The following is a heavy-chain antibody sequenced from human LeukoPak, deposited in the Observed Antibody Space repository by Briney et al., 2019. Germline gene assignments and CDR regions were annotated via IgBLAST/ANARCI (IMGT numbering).Heavy chain of an antibody. CDR1: GFIFDDYA. D-gene: IGHD3-3*01. V-gene: IGHV3-9*01. CDR3: AKDIRVAYYYGLDV. Sequence: GGSLRLSCAASGFIFDDYAMHWVRQAPGKGLEWVSGISWKSGTIGYADSVKGRFTISRDNAKNSLYLQMNSLRAEDTALYYCAKDIRVAYYYGLDVWGQGTTVTVSS. J-gene: IGHJ6*02. CDR2: ISWKSGTI.